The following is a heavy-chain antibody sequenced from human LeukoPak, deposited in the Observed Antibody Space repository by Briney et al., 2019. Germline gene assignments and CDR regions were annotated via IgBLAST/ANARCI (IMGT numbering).Heavy chain of an antibody. Sequence: EASVKVSCESSGYTFTTYGITWVRQAPGQGLEWMGWISTYNGNTNYAQKLQGRVTMTTDTSTSTAYMELRSLRSDDTAMYYCARDRMDTGTYFDYWGQGTLVTVSS. V-gene: IGHV1-18*01. D-gene: IGHD5-18*01. CDR2: ISTYNGNT. CDR3: ARDRMDTGTYFDY. J-gene: IGHJ4*02. CDR1: GYTFTTYG.